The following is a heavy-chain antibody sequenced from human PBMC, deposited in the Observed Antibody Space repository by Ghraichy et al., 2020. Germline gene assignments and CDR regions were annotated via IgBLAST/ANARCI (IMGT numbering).Heavy chain of an antibody. D-gene: IGHD4-23*01. J-gene: IGHJ6*02. CDR3: ARASTVVRFYYYDGMDV. V-gene: IGHV3-48*02. Sequence: GGSRRLSCVGSGFTFSDYNLNWVRQSPGKGLEWVSYITWSSRSIFYADSVKGRFTISRDNAQNSLYLQMNNLRDEDTAVYYCARASTVVRFYYYDGMDVWGQGTTVTVSS. CDR1: GFTFSDYN. CDR2: ITWSSRSI.